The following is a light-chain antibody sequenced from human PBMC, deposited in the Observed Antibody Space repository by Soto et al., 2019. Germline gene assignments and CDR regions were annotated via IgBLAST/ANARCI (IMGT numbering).Light chain of an antibody. V-gene: IGKV3-15*01. Sequence: EIVLTQSPGTLSLSPGERATLSCSSSQSVSNNYLAWYQQKPGQAPRLLIYGASTRATGIPARFSGSGSGTEFTLTISSLQSEDFAVYSCQQYNNWPLTFGGGTKVDIK. CDR1: QSVSNN. J-gene: IGKJ4*01. CDR3: QQYNNWPLT. CDR2: GAS.